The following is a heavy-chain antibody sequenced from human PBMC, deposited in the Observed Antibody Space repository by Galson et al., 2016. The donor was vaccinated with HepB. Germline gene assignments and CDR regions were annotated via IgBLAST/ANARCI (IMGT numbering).Heavy chain of an antibody. CDR1: GFTLSTYA. V-gene: IGHV3-30*09. CDR3: ARDPDLRLLGQFSLYGPFDS. J-gene: IGHJ4*02. CDR2: ISSDGANN. Sequence: SLRLSCAASGFTLSTYAMHWVRQAPGKGLEWVAFISSDGANNHYAESVKGRFAISRDNSKNTLYLQLNSLRAGDTAVYYCARDPDLRLLGQFSLYGPFDSWGQGTLVTVSS. D-gene: IGHD3-16*01.